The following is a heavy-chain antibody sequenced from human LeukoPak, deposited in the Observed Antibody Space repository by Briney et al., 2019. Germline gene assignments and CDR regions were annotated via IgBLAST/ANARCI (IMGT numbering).Heavy chain of an antibody. J-gene: IGHJ4*02. CDR1: GFTFSSYE. CDR3: ARLIIVGDTDFDY. V-gene: IGHV3-48*03. CDR2: ISNRAATI. D-gene: IGHD1-26*01. Sequence: GGSLRLSCTVSGFTFSSYEMTWVRQAPGKGLEWVSYISNRAATISDTYSVKGRFTIFRHNAKNSLYLQRNSLRAEDTAVYFCARLIIVGDTDFDYWGEGTLVTVSS.